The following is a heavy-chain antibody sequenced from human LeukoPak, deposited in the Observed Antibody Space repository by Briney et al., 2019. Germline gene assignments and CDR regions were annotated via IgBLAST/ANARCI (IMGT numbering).Heavy chain of an antibody. V-gene: IGHV3-73*01. D-gene: IGHD3-10*01. CDR2: IRSKANSYAT. Sequence: PGGSLRLSCAASGFTFSGSAMHWVRQASGKGLEWVGRIRSKANSYATAYAASVKGRFTISRDDSKNTAYLQMNSLKTEDTAVYYCTRIDMVRGVVVYWGQGTLVTVSS. CDR3: TRIDMVRGVVVY. CDR1: GFTFSGSA. J-gene: IGHJ4*02.